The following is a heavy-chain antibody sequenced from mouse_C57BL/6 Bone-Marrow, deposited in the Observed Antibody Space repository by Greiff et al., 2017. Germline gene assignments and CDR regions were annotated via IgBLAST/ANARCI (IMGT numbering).Heavy chain of an antibody. CDR2: SRNKANDYTT. Sequence: EVKVVESGGGLVQSGRSLRLSCATSGFTFSDFYMEWVRQAPGKGLEWIAASRNKANDYTTEYSASVKGRFIVSRDTSQSILYLQMNALRAEDTAIYYCAAASSPYAMDYWGQGTSVTVSS. D-gene: IGHD1-1*01. CDR1: GFTFSDFY. CDR3: AAASSPYAMDY. V-gene: IGHV7-1*01. J-gene: IGHJ4*01.